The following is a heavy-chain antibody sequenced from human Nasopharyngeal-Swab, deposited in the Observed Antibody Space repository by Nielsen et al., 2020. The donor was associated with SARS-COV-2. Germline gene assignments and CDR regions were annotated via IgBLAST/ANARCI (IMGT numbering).Heavy chain of an antibody. CDR1: GGTFSSYA. V-gene: IGHV1-69*05. CDR2: IIPIFGTA. D-gene: IGHD1-26*01. Sequence: SVKVSCKASGGTFSSYAINWVRQAPGQGLEWMGGIIPIFGTANYAQKFQGRVTMTRDTSTSTVYMELSSLRSEDTAVYYCARRGGSYYFDYWGQGTLVTVSS. J-gene: IGHJ4*02. CDR3: ARRGGSYYFDY.